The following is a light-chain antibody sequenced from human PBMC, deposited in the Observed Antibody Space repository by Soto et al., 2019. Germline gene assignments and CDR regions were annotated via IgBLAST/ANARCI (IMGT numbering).Light chain of an antibody. CDR1: QSVSSN. CDR2: GAS. CDR3: QQYNNLYT. Sequence: VMTQSPATLSVSPGERATLSCRASQSVSSNLAWYQQKPGQAPRLLIYGASTRATDIPARFSGSGSGTEFTLTISILQSEDFAVYYCQQYNNLYTFGQGTKLEIK. V-gene: IGKV3-15*01. J-gene: IGKJ2*01.